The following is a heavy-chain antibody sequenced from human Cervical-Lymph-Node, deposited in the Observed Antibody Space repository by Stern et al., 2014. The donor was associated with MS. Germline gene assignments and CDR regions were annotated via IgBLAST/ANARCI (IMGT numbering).Heavy chain of an antibody. Sequence: QVQLVQSGAEVKKPGSSVKVSCKSSGGISWVRQAPGQGLEWMGGVIPFVGTSNYAQKIHGRVTITADTSTNTTYLHLSRLTSADTAVYYCARGSGDNWFGPWGQGTLVTVSS. CDR3: ARGSGDNWFGP. D-gene: IGHD3-10*01. CDR2: VIPFVGTS. V-gene: IGHV1-69*14. J-gene: IGHJ5*02. CDR1: GG.